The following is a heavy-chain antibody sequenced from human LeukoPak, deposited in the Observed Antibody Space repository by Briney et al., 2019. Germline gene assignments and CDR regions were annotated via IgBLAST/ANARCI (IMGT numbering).Heavy chain of an antibody. CDR1: GGSFSGYY. V-gene: IGHV4-34*01. CDR3: ARRTGITMVRGVRNWFDP. CDR2: INHSGST. Sequence: SETLSLTCAVYGGSFSGYYWSWIRQPPGKGLEWIGEINHSGSTNYNPSLKSRVTISVDTSKNQFSLKLSCVTAADTAVYYCARRTGITMVRGVRNWFDPWGQGTLVTVSS. J-gene: IGHJ5*02. D-gene: IGHD3-10*01.